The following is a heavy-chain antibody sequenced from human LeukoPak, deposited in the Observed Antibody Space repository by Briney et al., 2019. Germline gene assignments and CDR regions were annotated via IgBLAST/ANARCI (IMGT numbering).Heavy chain of an antibody. J-gene: IGHJ4*02. CDR2: INRSGST. Sequence: KSSETLSLTCAVYGGSLSYYYWSWIRQPPEKGLEGIGEINRSGSTNYNPSLKSRVSISVDTSKNQFSLKLSSVTAADTAVYYCARGGFYCGDDCYVDYWGQGTLVTVSS. CDR1: GGSLSYYY. V-gene: IGHV4-34*01. CDR3: ARGGFYCGDDCYVDY. D-gene: IGHD2-21*02.